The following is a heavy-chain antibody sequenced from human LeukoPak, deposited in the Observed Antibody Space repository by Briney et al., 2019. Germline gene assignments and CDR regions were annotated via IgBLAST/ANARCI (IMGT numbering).Heavy chain of an antibody. CDR1: GYTFTGYY. CDR2: INPNSGGT. J-gene: IGHJ3*02. Sequence: ASVKVSCKASGYTFTGYYMHWVRRAPGQGLEWMGRINPNSGGTNYAQKFQGRVTMTRDTSISTAYMELSRLRSDDTAVYYCATSYGSGSYLAFDIWGQGTMVTVSS. CDR3: ATSYGSGSYLAFDI. V-gene: IGHV1-2*06. D-gene: IGHD3-10*01.